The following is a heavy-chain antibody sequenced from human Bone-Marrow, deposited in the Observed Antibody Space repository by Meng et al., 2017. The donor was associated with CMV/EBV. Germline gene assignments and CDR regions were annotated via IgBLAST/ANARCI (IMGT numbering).Heavy chain of an antibody. V-gene: IGHV3-53*01. CDR3: AKRRIAAAGDFRD. D-gene: IGHD6-13*01. CDR1: GFTVSSDA. Sequence: GESLKISCAASGFTVSSDAMIWVRQAPGKGLEWVSVIYTGGTTYYADSVKGRFTISRDNSKNTLYLQMNSLRAEDTAVYYCAKRRIAAAGDFRDWGQGTLVTVSS. J-gene: IGHJ1*01. CDR2: IYTGGTT.